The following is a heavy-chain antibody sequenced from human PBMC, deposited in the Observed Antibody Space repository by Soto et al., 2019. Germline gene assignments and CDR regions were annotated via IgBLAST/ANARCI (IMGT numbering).Heavy chain of an antibody. CDR2: IYWDDDK. J-gene: IGHJ4*02. D-gene: IGHD3-10*01. Sequence: QITLKESGPTLVKPTQTLTLTCTFSGFSLSTSGVGVGWIRQPPGKALEWLALIYWDDDKRYSPSLKSRLTITKDTSKNQVVLTMTNMDPVDTATYYCAHIGLSLHYYGSGSYEWFDYWGQGTLVTVSS. V-gene: IGHV2-5*02. CDR3: AHIGLSLHYYGSGSYEWFDY. CDR1: GFSLSTSGVG.